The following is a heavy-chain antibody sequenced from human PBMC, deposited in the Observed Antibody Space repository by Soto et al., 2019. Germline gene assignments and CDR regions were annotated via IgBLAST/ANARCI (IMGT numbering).Heavy chain of an antibody. V-gene: IGHV3-30*18. CDR2: ISYDGSNK. CDR3: AKGNFEQWLAYFDY. CDR1: GFTFSSYG. Sequence: QPGGSLRLSCAASGFTFSSYGMHWVRQAPGKGLEWVAVISYDGSNKYYADSVKGRFTISRDNSKNTLYLQMNSLRAEDTAVYYCAKGNFEQWLAYFDYWGQGTLVTVSS. J-gene: IGHJ4*02. D-gene: IGHD6-19*01.